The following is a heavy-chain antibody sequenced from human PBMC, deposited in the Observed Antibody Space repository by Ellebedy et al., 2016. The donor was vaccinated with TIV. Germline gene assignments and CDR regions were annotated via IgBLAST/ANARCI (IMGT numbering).Heavy chain of an antibody. CDR2: IYQDGSQK. CDR1: GFSFRNYW. D-gene: IGHD4-17*01. V-gene: IGHV3-7*01. Sequence: GESLKISCAASGFSFRNYWIGWVRQAPGKGLEWVANIYQDGSQKYYADSVEGRFTISRDNAQNSLYLQMKSLRVDDTAVYYCARRGSYGDYAVQVNNWFDSWGQGTPVTVSP. J-gene: IGHJ5*01. CDR3: ARRGSYGDYAVQVNNWFDS.